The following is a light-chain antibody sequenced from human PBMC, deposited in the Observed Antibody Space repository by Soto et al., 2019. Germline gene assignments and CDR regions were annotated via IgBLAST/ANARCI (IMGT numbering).Light chain of an antibody. CDR2: AAT. CDR3: QQYGSSTLT. CDR1: QSVRNY. V-gene: IGKV3-20*01. Sequence: EIVLAQSPATLSLSPGERATLSCRASQSVRNYLAWYQQKPGQAPRLLIYAATTRETGIPARFSGSGSGTEFTLTISRLEPEDFAVYYCQQYGSSTLTFGGGTKVDIK. J-gene: IGKJ4*01.